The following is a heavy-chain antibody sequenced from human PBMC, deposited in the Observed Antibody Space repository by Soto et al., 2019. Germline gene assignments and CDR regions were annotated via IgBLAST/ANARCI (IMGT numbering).Heavy chain of an antibody. D-gene: IGHD2-21*01. Sequence: SETLSLTCAVSGGSISSGNWWSWVRQSPRKGLEWIGEISHSGNTNHNPSLKSRVTISIDKSKNQFSLKLTSVTAADTAVYYCARDKIPGIFDYWGQGTLVTVSS. CDR1: GGSISSGNW. J-gene: IGHJ4*02. CDR3: ARDKIPGIFDY. V-gene: IGHV4-4*02. CDR2: ISHSGNT.